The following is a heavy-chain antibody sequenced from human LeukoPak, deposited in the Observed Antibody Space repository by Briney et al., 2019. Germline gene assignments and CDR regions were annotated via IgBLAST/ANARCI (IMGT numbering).Heavy chain of an antibody. Sequence: ASVKVSCKASGYTFTGYYMRWVRQAPGQGLEWMGWINPNSGGTNYAQKFQGRVTMTRDTSISTAYMELSRLRSDDTAVYYCARGTASYYDFWSGYYTLDYWGQGTLVTVSS. CDR3: ARGTASYYDFWSGYYTLDY. D-gene: IGHD3-3*01. J-gene: IGHJ4*02. CDR1: GYTFTGYY. V-gene: IGHV1-2*02. CDR2: INPNSGGT.